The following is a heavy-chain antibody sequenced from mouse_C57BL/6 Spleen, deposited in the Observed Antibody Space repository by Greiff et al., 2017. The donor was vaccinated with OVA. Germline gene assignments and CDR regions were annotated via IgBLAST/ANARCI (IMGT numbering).Heavy chain of an antibody. CDR2: ISSGSSTI. CDR3: ATSGDYAWFAY. V-gene: IGHV5-17*01. J-gene: IGHJ3*01. Sequence: DVQLQESGGGLVKPGGSLKLSCAASGFTFSDYGMHWVRQAPEKGLEWVAYISSGSSTIYYADTVKGRFTISRDNAKNTLFLQMTSLRSEDTAMYYCATSGDYAWFAYWGQGTLVTVSA. D-gene: IGHD2-4*01. CDR1: GFTFSDYG.